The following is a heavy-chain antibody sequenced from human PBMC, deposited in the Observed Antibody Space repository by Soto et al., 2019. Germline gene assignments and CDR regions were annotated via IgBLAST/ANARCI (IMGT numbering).Heavy chain of an antibody. V-gene: IGHV3-23*01. CDR3: AIRTYSTGWYYFNY. CDR2: ISAGT. D-gene: IGHD6-13*01. J-gene: IGHJ4*02. Sequence: GGSLRLSCAASGFSVSNYAMTWVRQAPGKGLEWVAGISAGTYYADSVRGRFTISRDTSKNTLNLQMNSLRAEDTATYYCAIRTYSTGWYYFNYWGQGTLVTVSS. CDR1: GFSVSNYA.